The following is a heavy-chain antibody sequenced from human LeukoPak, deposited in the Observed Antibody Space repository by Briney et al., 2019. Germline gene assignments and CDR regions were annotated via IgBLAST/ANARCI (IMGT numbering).Heavy chain of an antibody. J-gene: IGHJ3*02. CDR3: AKLEVVPDPWADALDI. D-gene: IGHD3-22*01. V-gene: IGHV3-43*02. CDR2: ISGHGGTT. CDR1: GCTFGAYA. Sequence: GGPLRLSCVASGCTFGAYAMHWVRQAPGKGLEWVSFISGHGGTTYYVDSVNGRFAISRDNTNNSLYLEMNSLTTEDTALYYCAKLEVVPDPWADALDIWGQGTMVTVSS.